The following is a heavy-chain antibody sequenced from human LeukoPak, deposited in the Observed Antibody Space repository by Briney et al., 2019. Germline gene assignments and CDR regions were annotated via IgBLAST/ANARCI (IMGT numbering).Heavy chain of an antibody. D-gene: IGHD2-21*02. J-gene: IGHJ3*02. CDR1: GGTFSRQD. CDR2: IIPVLGTA. CDR3: ARRANCGGDCYAFDI. V-gene: IGHV1-69*05. Sequence: SVKVSCKAYGGTFSRQDINWVRQAPGQGLEWMGGIIPVLGTANYAQKFQGRVTITKDESTSTAYMELRSLRSEDTAVYYCARRANCGGDCYAFDIWGQGTMVTVS.